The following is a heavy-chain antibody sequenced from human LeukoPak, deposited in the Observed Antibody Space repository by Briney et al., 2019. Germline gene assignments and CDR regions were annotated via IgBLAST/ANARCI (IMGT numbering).Heavy chain of an antibody. D-gene: IGHD6-6*01. CDR2: ISSNGGST. J-gene: IGHJ2*01. Sequence: PGGSLRLSCAASGFTFSSYAMHWVRQAPGKGLEYVSAISSNGGSTYYANSVKGRFTISRDNSKNTLYLQMGSLRAEDMAVYYCAREWHSSSSSLHYWYFDLWGRGTLVTVSS. V-gene: IGHV3-64*01. CDR1: GFTFSSYA. CDR3: AREWHSSSSSLHYWYFDL.